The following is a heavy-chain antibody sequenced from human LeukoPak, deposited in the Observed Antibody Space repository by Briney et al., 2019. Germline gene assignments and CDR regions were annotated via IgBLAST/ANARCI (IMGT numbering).Heavy chain of an antibody. CDR1: GGSISTTSYY. J-gene: IGHJ4*02. Sequence: SETLSLTCTASGGSISTTSYYWAWIRQPPGKGLEWIVSIYYDGTTYYNPSLKSRVTTSIDTSKKQFSLNLSAVTAADTAVYYCARYYDFWSGYYFDYWGQGTLVTVSS. D-gene: IGHD3-3*01. CDR3: ARYYDFWSGYYFDY. V-gene: IGHV4-39*07. CDR2: IYYDGTT.